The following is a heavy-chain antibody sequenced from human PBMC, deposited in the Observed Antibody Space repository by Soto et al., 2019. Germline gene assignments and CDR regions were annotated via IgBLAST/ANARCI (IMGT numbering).Heavy chain of an antibody. Sequence: QVQLQESGPGLVKPSETLSLTCTVSGGSISSYYWSWIRQPPGKGLEWIGYIYYSGSTNYNPSRKSRVTISVDTAKNQFSLKLSSVTAADTAVYYCARQVEYYDFWSGYYMYYFDYWGQGTLVTVSS. V-gene: IGHV4-59*08. CDR2: IYYSGST. CDR1: GGSISSYY. J-gene: IGHJ4*02. D-gene: IGHD3-3*01. CDR3: ARQVEYYDFWSGYYMYYFDY.